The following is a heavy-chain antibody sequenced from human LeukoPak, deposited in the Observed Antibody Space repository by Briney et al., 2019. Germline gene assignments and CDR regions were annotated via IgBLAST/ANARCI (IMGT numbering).Heavy chain of an antibody. V-gene: IGHV4-39*07. CDR1: GDSITSSRHS. CDR2: IHDRGST. D-gene: IGHD3-22*01. J-gene: IGHJ4*02. Sequence: SETLSLTSTVSGDSITSSRHSWGWIRHPPGKGLEWIGSIHDRGSTHYNPSLMSRVTISVDTSKSQFSLKLISVTAADTAVYYCARVGYGVNYYDSSGYYLDYWGQGTLVTVSS. CDR3: ARVGYGVNYYDSSGYYLDY.